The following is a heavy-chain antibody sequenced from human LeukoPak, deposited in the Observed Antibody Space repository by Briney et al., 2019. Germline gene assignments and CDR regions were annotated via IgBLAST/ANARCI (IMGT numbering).Heavy chain of an antibody. CDR1: GYTFTSYY. D-gene: IGHD4-17*01. CDR3: ARGENYGDFDY. CDR2: MNPNSGNT. J-gene: IGHJ4*02. V-gene: IGHV1-8*02. Sequence: GASVKVSCKASGYTFTSYYMHWVRQATGQGLEWMGWMNPNSGNTGYAQKFQGRVTMTRNTSISTAYMELSSLRSEDTAVYYCARGENYGDFDYWGQGTLVTVSS.